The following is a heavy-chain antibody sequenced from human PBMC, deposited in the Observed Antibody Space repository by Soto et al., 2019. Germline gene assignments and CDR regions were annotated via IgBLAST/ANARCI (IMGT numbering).Heavy chain of an antibody. CDR3: ARHGVGATVDWFDP. Sequence: SETLSLTCTVSGASISSSIYYWGWIRQPPGKGLEWIGTIYYSGSTYYNPSLKSRVTISVDTSKNQFSLKLSSVTAADTAVYYCARHGVGATVDWFDPWGQGTLVTVSS. CDR1: GASISSSIYY. J-gene: IGHJ5*02. D-gene: IGHD1-26*01. V-gene: IGHV4-39*01. CDR2: IYYSGST.